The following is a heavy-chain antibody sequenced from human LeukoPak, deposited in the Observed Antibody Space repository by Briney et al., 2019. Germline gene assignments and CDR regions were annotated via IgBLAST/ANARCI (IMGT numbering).Heavy chain of an antibody. J-gene: IGHJ6*02. CDR3: ARDWVAAGPREQSDGMDV. Sequence: ASVKVSCKASGYTFTGYYMNWVRQAPGEGLEWMGWINPNSGGINHAQKFQGRVTMTRDTSISTAYMALSRLRSDDTAVYYCARDWVAAGPREQSDGMDVWGQGTTVTVPS. V-gene: IGHV1-2*02. D-gene: IGHD1-26*01. CDR2: INPNSGGI. CDR1: GYTFTGYY.